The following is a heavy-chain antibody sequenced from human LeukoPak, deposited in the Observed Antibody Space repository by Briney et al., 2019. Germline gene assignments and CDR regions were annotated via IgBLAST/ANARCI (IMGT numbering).Heavy chain of an antibody. V-gene: IGHV3-48*02. CDR3: ARDSGSGWTVDY. CDR1: GFTFSGYS. CDR2: ITGSGRTK. J-gene: IGHJ4*02. D-gene: IGHD6-19*01. Sequence: GGSLRLSCAASGFTFSGYSMNWVRQAPGKGLEWVSYITGSGRTKYYAGSVKGRFTISRDNAKNSLYLQMNSLRDEDTAVYYCARDSGSGWTVDYWGQGTLVTVSS.